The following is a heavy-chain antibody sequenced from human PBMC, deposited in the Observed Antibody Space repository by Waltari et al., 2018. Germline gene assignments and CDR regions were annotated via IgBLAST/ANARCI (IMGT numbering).Heavy chain of an antibody. CDR1: GFTFSSYS. CDR2: ISSSSSYK. V-gene: IGHV3-21*01. CDR3: ATTGLALGYYGMDV. D-gene: IGHD3-16*01. Sequence: EVQLVESGGGLVKPGGSLRLSCAASGFTFSSYSMNWVRQAPGKGLECVSSISSSSSYKYYADSVKARFTISRDNAKNSLYLQMNSLRAEDTAVYYCATTGLALGYYGMDVWGQGTTVTVSS. J-gene: IGHJ6*02.